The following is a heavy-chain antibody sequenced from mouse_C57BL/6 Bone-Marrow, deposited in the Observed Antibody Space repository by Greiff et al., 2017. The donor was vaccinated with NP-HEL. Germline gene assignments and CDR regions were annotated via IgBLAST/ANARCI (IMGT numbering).Heavy chain of an antibody. CDR3: TRYDGIDY. CDR2: IDPDTGGT. J-gene: IGHJ2*01. Sequence: QVQLQQSGAELVRPGASVTLSCKASGYPFTDYEMHWVKQTPVHGLEWIGAIDPDTGGTAYNQKFKGKAILTADKSSSTAYMELRSLTSEDSAVYYCTRYDGIDYWGQGTTLTVSS. D-gene: IGHD1-1*01. V-gene: IGHV1-15*01. CDR1: GYPFTDYE.